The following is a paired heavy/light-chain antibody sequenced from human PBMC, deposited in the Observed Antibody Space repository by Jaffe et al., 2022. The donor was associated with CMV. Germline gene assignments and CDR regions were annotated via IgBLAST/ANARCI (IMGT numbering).Heavy chain of an antibody. CDR3: ANLAYCGGDCYPESYWYFDL. J-gene: IGHJ2*01. CDR1: GGSISSSSYY. CDR2: IYYSGST. Sequence: QLQLQESGPGLVKPSETLSLTCTVSGGSISSSSYYWGWIRQPPGKGLEWIGSIYYSGSTYYNPSLKSRVTISVDTSKNQFSLKLSSVTAADTAVYYCANLAYCGGDCYPESYWYFDLWGRGTLVTVSS. D-gene: IGHD2-21*02. V-gene: IGHV4-39*01.
Light chain of an antibody. Sequence: IQLTQSPSSLSASVGDRVTITCRASQGISSYLAWYQQKPGKAPKLLIYAASTLQSGVPSRFSGSGSGTDFTLTISSLQPEDFATYYCQQLNSYPRGTFGGGTKVEIK. J-gene: IGKJ4*01. CDR3: QQLNSYPRGT. CDR2: AAS. CDR1: QGISSY. V-gene: IGKV1-9*01.